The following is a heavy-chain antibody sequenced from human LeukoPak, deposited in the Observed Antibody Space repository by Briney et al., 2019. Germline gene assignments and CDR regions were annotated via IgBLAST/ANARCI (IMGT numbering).Heavy chain of an antibody. Sequence: GGSLRLSCAASGFTFSSYAMSWVRQAPGKGLEWVSAISGSGGSTYYADSVKGRFTISRDNSKNTLYLQMNSLRAEDTAVYYCAKVLYYDFWSGSVGFDPWGQGTLVTASS. D-gene: IGHD3-3*01. CDR1: GFTFSSYA. V-gene: IGHV3-23*01. CDR3: AKVLYYDFWSGSVGFDP. J-gene: IGHJ5*02. CDR2: ISGSGGST.